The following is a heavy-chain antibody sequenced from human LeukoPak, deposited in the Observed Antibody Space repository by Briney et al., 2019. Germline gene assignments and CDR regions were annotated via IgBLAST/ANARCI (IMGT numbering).Heavy chain of an antibody. J-gene: IGHJ4*02. CDR2: ISSSGSTI. CDR1: GFTFSSYG. D-gene: IGHD3-10*01. Sequence: GGSLRLSCAASGFTFSSYGMHWVRQAPGKGLEWVSYISSSGSTIYYADSVKGRFTISRDNAKNSLYLQMNSLRAEDTAVYYCARDLMVRGVTFDYWGQGTLVTVSS. V-gene: IGHV3-48*04. CDR3: ARDLMVRGVTFDY.